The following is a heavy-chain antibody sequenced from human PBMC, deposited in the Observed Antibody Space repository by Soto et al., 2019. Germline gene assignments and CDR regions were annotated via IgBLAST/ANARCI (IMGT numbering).Heavy chain of an antibody. CDR2: IYYSGST. V-gene: IGHV4-30-4*01. D-gene: IGHD1-7*01. Sequence: SETLSLTCTVSGGSISSGDYYWSWIRQPPGKGLEWIGYIYYSGSTYYNPSLKSRVTISVDTSKNQFSLKLSSVTAADTAVYSCARLTGTFGFFAYWGQGTLVTVSS. CDR1: GGSISSGDYY. J-gene: IGHJ4*02. CDR3: ARLTGTFGFFAY.